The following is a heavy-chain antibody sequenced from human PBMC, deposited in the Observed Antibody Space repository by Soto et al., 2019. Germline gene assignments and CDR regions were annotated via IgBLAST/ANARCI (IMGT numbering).Heavy chain of an antibody. D-gene: IGHD1-26*01. Sequence: PGGSLRLSCAASGFTFSDYYMNWIRQAPGKGLEWVSYISSMSSYTNYADSVKGRFTISRDNAKNSLYLQMNSLRAEDTAVYYCARGKRGSYFPFDYWGQGTLVTVSS. CDR1: GFTFSDYY. CDR2: ISSMSSYT. J-gene: IGHJ4*02. V-gene: IGHV3-11*05. CDR3: ARGKRGSYFPFDY.